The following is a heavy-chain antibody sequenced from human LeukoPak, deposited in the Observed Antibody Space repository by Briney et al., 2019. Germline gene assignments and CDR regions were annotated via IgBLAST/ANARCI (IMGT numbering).Heavy chain of an antibody. V-gene: IGHV4-59*01. CDR2: IYHIGST. J-gene: IGHJ5*02. D-gene: IGHD6-13*01. CDR3: TRDLAAAGTIDP. CDR1: GCPISSYY. Sequence: SETLSLTCTVSGCPISSYYWSWIRQPPGKGLEWIGYIYHIGSTNYNPSLKSRVTISEDTSKNQFSLRLSSVTAADTAVYYCTRDLAAAGTIDPWGQGTLVTVSS.